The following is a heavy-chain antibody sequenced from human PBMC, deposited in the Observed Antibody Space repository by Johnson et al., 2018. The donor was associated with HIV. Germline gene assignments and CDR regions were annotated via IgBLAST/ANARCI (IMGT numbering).Heavy chain of an antibody. Sequence: VQLVESGGGLVQPGRSLRLSCAASGFTFDDYAMHWVRQAPGKGLEWVSGIGWNSGNIVYADSVKGRFTISRDNAKNSPYLQMNSLRAEDTAFYYCAKVQPVEGSYHDAFDIWGQGTMVTVSS. V-gene: IGHV3-9*01. J-gene: IGHJ3*02. CDR3: AKVQPVEGSYHDAFDI. CDR1: GFTFDDYA. D-gene: IGHD1-1*01. CDR2: IGWNSGNI.